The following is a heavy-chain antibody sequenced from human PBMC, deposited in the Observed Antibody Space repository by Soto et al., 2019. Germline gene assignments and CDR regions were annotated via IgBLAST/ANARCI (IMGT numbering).Heavy chain of an antibody. D-gene: IGHD1-1*01. CDR3: ARGRYGDY. J-gene: IGHJ4*02. CDR1: GYAFTTYG. Sequence: QVHLVQSGAEVKKPGASVKVSCKGSGYAFTTYGITWVRQAPGQGLEWMGWISAHNGNTNYAQKLQGRVSVTRDTFTSSVHMELSCLRFEDTAVYSCARGRYGDYWGQGALVTVSS. CDR2: ISAHNGNT. V-gene: IGHV1-18*01.